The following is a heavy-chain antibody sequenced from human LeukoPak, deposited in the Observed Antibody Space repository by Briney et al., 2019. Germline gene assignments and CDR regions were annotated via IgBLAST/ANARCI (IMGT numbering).Heavy chain of an antibody. CDR2: INQDGSEE. J-gene: IGHJ4*02. D-gene: IGHD5-12*01. Sequence: GGALRLSCAASVFTFSNYWMTWVRQAPGKGLEWVAHINQDGSEEHYMDSVKARFTISRDNAKNSLSLQMNSLRAEDTAVYYCVRDGGVSGYDLLDYWGQGTLVTVSS. CDR3: VRDGGVSGYDLLDY. V-gene: IGHV3-7*01. CDR1: VFTFSNYW.